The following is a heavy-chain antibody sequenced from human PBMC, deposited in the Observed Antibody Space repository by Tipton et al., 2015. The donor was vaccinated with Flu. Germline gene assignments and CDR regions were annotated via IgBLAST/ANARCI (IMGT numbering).Heavy chain of an antibody. CDR3: ARLAPDGWVLGTYYFDF. CDR2: IYYSGST. Sequence: TLSLTCTVSGGSISPYYWSWIRQPPGKGLEWIGYIYYSGSTDYNPSLKSRVAISVDTSKNQFSQKLNSVTAADTAVYYCARLAPDGWVLGTYYFDFWGQGILVTVSS. CDR1: GGSISPYY. J-gene: IGHJ4*02. V-gene: IGHV4-59*01. D-gene: IGHD1-14*01.